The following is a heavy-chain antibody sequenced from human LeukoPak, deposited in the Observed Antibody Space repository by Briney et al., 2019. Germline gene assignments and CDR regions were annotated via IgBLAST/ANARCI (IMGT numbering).Heavy chain of an antibody. J-gene: IGHJ4*02. Sequence: PSETLSLTCTVSGGSISSSHHYWGWIRQPPGKALEWIGSTYYSGGTYYDPSLKSRVTISVDTSKNQFSLKLSSVTAADTAVYFCARKVGAATDPLDYWGQRTLVTVSS. CDR2: TYYSGGT. CDR1: GGSISSSHHY. D-gene: IGHD6-13*01. V-gene: IGHV4-39*01. CDR3: ARKVGAATDPLDY.